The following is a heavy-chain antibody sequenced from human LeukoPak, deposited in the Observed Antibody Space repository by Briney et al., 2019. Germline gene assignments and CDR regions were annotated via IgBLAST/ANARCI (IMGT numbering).Heavy chain of an antibody. D-gene: IGHD5-18*01. CDR1: GGSFSGYY. V-gene: IGHV4-34*01. CDR2: INHSGST. CDR3: ARAGYSYGYWFDP. J-gene: IGHJ5*02. Sequence: SETLSLTCAVYGGSFSGYYWSWIRQPPGKGLEWIGEINHSGSTNYNPSLESRVTISVDTSKNQFSLKLSSVTAADTAVYYCARAGYSYGYWFDPWGQGTLVTVSS.